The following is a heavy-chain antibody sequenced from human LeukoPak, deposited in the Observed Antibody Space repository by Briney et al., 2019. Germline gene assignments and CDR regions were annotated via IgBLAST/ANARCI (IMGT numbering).Heavy chain of an antibody. CDR2: IYASGNT. J-gene: IGHJ3*01. CDR1: GASVSTTAYF. V-gene: IGHV4-61*02. D-gene: IGHD5-24*01. Sequence: PSETLSLTCSVSGASVSTTAYFWNWIRQPAGEGLEWIWRIYASGNTHYNPSLKSRVTMSLDTSKNQFSLSMNSVTAADSAVYFCASYREAYDLYPHGLDVWGRGTVVTVSS. CDR3: ASYREAYDLYPHGLDV.